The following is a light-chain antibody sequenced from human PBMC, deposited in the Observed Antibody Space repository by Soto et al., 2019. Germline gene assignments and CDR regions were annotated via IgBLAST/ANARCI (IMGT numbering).Light chain of an antibody. CDR2: DAS. V-gene: IGKV1-5*01. CDR1: QSISDS. J-gene: IGKJ1*01. CDR3: QQYNRYSRT. Sequence: DIQMTQSPSTLSASVGDRVTITCRASQSISDSLAWYQQKPGKAPYLLISDASSLERGVPSRFSGSGSGTEFTLTISSMQPDEFATYYCQQYNRYSRTFGQGTKVEIK.